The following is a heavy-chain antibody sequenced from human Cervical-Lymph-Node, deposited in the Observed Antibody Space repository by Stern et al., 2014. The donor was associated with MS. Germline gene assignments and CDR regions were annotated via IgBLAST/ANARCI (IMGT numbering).Heavy chain of an antibody. CDR2: TTSKGDKT. J-gene: IGHJ4*02. CDR3: ARDGMGTSGSYSSFDF. CDR1: GFTFSRYS. Sequence: VQLLESGGGVVQPGGSLTLSCEASGFTFSRYSMHWVRQGPGKGLEWVAATTSKGDKTYHADSVKGRFIISRDNLKNTLHLYMNSLRLEDTADYYCARDGMGTSGSYSSFDFWGRGTLVTVSS. D-gene: IGHD3-10*01. V-gene: IGHV3-30*04.